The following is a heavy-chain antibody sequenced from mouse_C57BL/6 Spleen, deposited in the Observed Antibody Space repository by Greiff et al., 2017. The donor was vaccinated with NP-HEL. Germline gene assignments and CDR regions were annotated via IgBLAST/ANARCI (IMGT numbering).Heavy chain of an antibody. Sequence: QVQLQQPGAELVKPGASVKLSCKASGYTFTSYWMHWVKQRPGQGLEWIGMIHPNSGSTNYNEKFKSKATLTVDKSSSTAYMQLSSLTSEDSAVYYCAREVTTVRNYFDYWGQGTTLTVSS. D-gene: IGHD2-2*01. CDR1: GYTFTSYW. CDR2: IHPNSGST. J-gene: IGHJ2*01. CDR3: AREVTTVRNYFDY. V-gene: IGHV1-64*01.